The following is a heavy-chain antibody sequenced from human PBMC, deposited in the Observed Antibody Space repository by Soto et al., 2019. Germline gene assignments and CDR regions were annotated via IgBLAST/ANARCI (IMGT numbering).Heavy chain of an antibody. J-gene: IGHJ5*02. CDR1: GGSISSGGYY. CDR2: IYYSGST. Sequence: SETLSLTCTVSGGSISSGGYYWSWIRQHPGKGLEWIGYIYYSGSTYYNPSLKSRVTISVDTSKNQFSLKLSSVTAADTAVYYCARGVTIFGVVLEVTEWMVANWFDTWGQGTLVTVSS. V-gene: IGHV4-31*03. CDR3: ARGVTIFGVVLEVTEWMVANWFDT. D-gene: IGHD3-3*01.